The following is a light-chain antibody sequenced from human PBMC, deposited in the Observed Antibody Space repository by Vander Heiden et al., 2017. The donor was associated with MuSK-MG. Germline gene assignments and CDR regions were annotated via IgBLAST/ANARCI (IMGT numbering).Light chain of an antibody. Sequence: SVLTPPPSASGPPGPRVTISCSGTSSNIGSNTENWYHQLPGTAPKHLIYCNNQRPSGVPDRFSGGKSGTNASLVISGLQSEEEADDYCAASDDSLNGRVFGGGTKLTVL. V-gene: IGLV1-44*01. CDR1: SSNIGSNT. CDR2: CNN. CDR3: AASDDSLNGRV. J-gene: IGLJ2*01.